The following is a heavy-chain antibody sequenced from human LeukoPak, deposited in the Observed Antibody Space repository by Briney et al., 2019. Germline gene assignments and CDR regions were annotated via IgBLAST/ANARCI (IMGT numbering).Heavy chain of an antibody. CDR3: ARLSGNDSPKDY. Sequence: ASVKVSCKSSGYTFTGYYMNWVRQAPGQGLEWMGWINPNSGDTNYAQKFQGRVTMTRDTSVNTAYMVLMNLRSDDTAMYYCARLSGNDSPKDYWGQGTLITVSS. CDR2: INPNSGDT. V-gene: IGHV1-2*02. D-gene: IGHD5-12*01. CDR1: GYTFTGYY. J-gene: IGHJ4*02.